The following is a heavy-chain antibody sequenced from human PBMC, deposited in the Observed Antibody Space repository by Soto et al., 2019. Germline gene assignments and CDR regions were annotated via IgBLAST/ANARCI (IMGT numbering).Heavy chain of an antibody. CDR1: GGTFSSYA. Sequence: QVQLVQSGAEVKKPGSSVKVSCKASGGTFSSYAISWVRQARGQGLEWMGGTIPMFGTANYAQKFQGRVTITADESTSTDYMELSSLRSEDTAVYYCARDGGYSGYDRTIYYYGMDVWGQGTTVTVSS. CDR3: ARDGGYSGYDRTIYYYGMDV. CDR2: TIPMFGTA. D-gene: IGHD5-12*01. V-gene: IGHV1-69*12. J-gene: IGHJ6*02.